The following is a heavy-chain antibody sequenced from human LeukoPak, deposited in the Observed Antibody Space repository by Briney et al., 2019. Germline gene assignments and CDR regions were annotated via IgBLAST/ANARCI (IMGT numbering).Heavy chain of an antibody. CDR2: IKSDGGST. D-gene: IGHD3-16*01. CDR1: GFPFSSYW. CDR3: ARVWGGSTFDY. Sequence: GGSLRLSCAASGFPFSSYWMHWVRQAPGKGLVWVSRIKSDGGSTNYADSVKGRFTISRDNAKNTLYLQMNSLRAEDTAVYYCARVWGGSTFDYWGQGTLVTVSS. J-gene: IGHJ4*02. V-gene: IGHV3-74*01.